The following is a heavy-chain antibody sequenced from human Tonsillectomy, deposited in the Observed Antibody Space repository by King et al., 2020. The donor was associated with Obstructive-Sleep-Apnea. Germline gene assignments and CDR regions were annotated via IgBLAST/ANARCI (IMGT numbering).Heavy chain of an antibody. D-gene: IGHD3-22*01. Sequence: VQLVESGGGLVQPGGSLRLSCAASGFTFSNYCMNWVRQAPGKGLEWVSYISSSRSTIYYAYSVKGRLTISRDTAKNSLYLHMNSLRAEDTAVYYCARDSLPYYDSSGYYYDDAFDIWGQGTMVTVSS. CDR2: ISSSRSTI. CDR3: ARDSLPYYDSSGYYYDDAFDI. CDR1: GFTFSNYC. J-gene: IGHJ3*02. V-gene: IGHV3-48*01.